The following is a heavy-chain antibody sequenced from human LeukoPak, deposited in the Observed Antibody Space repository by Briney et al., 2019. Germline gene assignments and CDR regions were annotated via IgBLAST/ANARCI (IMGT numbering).Heavy chain of an antibody. CDR3: ARGLGVGASSGYGMDV. V-gene: IGHV1-18*01. D-gene: IGHD1-26*01. CDR2: ISAYNGDA. Sequence: VSVKVSCTASGYTFTSYGINWVRQAPGQGLECMGWISAYNGDAKYAQKFQGRVTMTTDTSTSTAYMELRSLRSDDTAVYYCARGLGVGASSGYGMDVWGQGTTVTVSS. J-gene: IGHJ6*02. CDR1: GYTFTSYG.